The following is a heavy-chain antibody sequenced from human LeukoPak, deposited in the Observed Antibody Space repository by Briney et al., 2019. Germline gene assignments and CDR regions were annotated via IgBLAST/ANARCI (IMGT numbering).Heavy chain of an antibody. V-gene: IGHV1-2*02. J-gene: IGHJ4*02. CDR3: ARDSGIISGSFDY. CDR2: INPNSGGT. CDR1: GYSFTGYY. D-gene: IGHD2-15*01. Sequence: ASVKVSCKASGYSFTGYYMHWVRQAPGQGLEWMGWINPNSGGTNYAQKFQGRVTMTRDTSTSTVYMELSSLRSEDTAVYYCARDSGIISGSFDYWGQGTLVTVSS.